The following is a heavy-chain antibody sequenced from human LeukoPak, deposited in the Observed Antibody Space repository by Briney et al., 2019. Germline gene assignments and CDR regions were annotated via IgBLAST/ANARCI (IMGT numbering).Heavy chain of an antibody. CDR1: GFTFSDYY. D-gene: IGHD1-1*01. CDR3: ARERKYDSNFDY. J-gene: IGHJ4*02. Sequence: GGSLRLSCAASGFTFSDYYMSWIRQAPGKGLEWVSYISSSGSTIYYADSVKGRFTISRDNAKNTLYLQMNSLRAEDTAVYYCARERKYDSNFDYWGQGTLVTVSS. V-gene: IGHV3-11*04. CDR2: ISSSGSTI.